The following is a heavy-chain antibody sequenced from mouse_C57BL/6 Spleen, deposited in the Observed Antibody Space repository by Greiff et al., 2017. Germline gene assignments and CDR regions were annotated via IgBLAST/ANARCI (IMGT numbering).Heavy chain of an antibody. V-gene: IGHV1-26*01. Sequence: VQLQQSGPELVKPGASVKISCKASGYTFTDYYMNWVKQSHGKSLEWIGDINPNNGGTSYNQKFKGKATLTVDKSSSTAYMELRSLTSEDSAVYCCAREEILPAWFAYWGQGTLVTVSA. J-gene: IGHJ3*01. CDR1: GYTFTDYY. CDR3: AREEILPAWFAY. CDR2: INPNNGGT.